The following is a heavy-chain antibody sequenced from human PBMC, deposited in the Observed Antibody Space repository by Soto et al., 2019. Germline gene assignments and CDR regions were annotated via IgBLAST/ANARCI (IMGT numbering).Heavy chain of an antibody. CDR2: IKQDGSEK. Sequence: GGSLRLSCAASGFTFSSYWMSWVRQAPGKGLEWVANIKQDGSEKYYVDSVKGRFTISRDNAKNSLYLQMNSLRAEDTAVYYCARDREIRDCWSGYSNDYWGQGTLVTVSS. CDR3: ARDREIRDCWSGYSNDY. V-gene: IGHV3-7*01. J-gene: IGHJ4*02. CDR1: GFTFSSYW. D-gene: IGHD3-3*01.